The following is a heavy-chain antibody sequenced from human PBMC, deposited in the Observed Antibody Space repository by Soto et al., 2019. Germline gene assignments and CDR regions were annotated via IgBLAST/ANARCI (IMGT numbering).Heavy chain of an antibody. CDR3: ARDDYGGNFQAFDI. D-gene: IGHD4-17*01. J-gene: IGHJ3*02. CDR1: GGPISSYY. CDR2: IYYSGST. Sequence: SETLSVTCTVSGGPISSYYWSWSRQPPGKGLEWIGYIYYSGSTNYNPSLKSRVTISVDTSKNQFSLKLSSVTAADTAVYYCARDDYGGNFQAFDIWGQGTMVTVSS. V-gene: IGHV4-59*12.